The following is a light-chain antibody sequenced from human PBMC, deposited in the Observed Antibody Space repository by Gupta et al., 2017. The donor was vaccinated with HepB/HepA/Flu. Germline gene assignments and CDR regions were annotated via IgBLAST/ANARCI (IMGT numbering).Light chain of an antibody. Sequence: QSIVTQPPSTSGTPGQRVTISCSGSTSNIGTNSVSWYQQFPGTAPRLLIYNNDQRPSGVPDRFSGSKSGTSASLAISGLQSEDEADYYCAVWHDSPYCPVFGGGTKLTVL. CDR3: AVWHDSPYCPV. J-gene: IGLJ2*01. CDR2: NND. V-gene: IGLV1-44*01. CDR1: TSNIGTNS.